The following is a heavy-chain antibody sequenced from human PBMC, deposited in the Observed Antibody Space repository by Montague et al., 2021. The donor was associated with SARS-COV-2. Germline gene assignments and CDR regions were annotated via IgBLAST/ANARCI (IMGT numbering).Heavy chain of an antibody. CDR1: GGSISSSGYY. CDR3: AADYGEGDWFDP. V-gene: IGHV4-39*01. Sequence: SETLSLTCTVSGGSISSSGYYWGWIRQPPGKGLVWIGSIYYSGSTYYNPSLKSRVTISVDTSKNQFSLKLSSVTAADTAVYYCAADYGEGDWFDPWGQGTLVTVSS. J-gene: IGHJ5*02. CDR2: IYYSGST. D-gene: IGHD4-17*01.